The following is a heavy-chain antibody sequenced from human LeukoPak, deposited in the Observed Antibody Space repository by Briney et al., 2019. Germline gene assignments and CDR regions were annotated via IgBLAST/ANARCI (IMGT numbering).Heavy chain of an antibody. CDR1: GGTFSGYY. CDR2: IKHSGST. J-gene: IGHJ4*02. Sequence: SETLSLTCAVYGGTFSGYYWSWIRQPPGKGLEGIGEIKHSGSTNYNPSLKSRVTISVDTSKNQFSLKLSSVTAADTAVYYCASSFRGVVSFDYWGQGTLVTVSS. D-gene: IGHD3-3*01. V-gene: IGHV4-34*01. CDR3: ASSFRGVVSFDY.